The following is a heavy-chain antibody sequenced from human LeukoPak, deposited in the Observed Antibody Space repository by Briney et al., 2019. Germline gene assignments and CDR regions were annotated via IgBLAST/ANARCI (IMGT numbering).Heavy chain of an antibody. CDR1: GGSISSYY. J-gene: IGHJ5*01. D-gene: IGHD6-13*01. Sequence: TSETLSLTCTVSGGSISSYYWSWIRQPAGKRLEWIGRIYTSGSTNYNPSLKSRVTMSVDTSKNQFSLKLSSVTAADTAVYYCVRDSSSWYLNWSDPWGERTLVTVSS. CDR2: IYTSGST. V-gene: IGHV4-4*07. CDR3: VRDSSSWYLNWSDP.